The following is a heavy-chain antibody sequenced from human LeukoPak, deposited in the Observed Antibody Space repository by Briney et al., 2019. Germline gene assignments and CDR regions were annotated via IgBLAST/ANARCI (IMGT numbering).Heavy chain of an antibody. D-gene: IGHD1-26*01. J-gene: IGHJ4*02. CDR3: AREFSGSYAHDY. Sequence: VASVKVSCKASGYTFTSYYTHWVRQAPGQGLEWMGIINPSGGSTSYAQKFQGRVTMTRDMSTSTVYMELSSLRSEDTAVYYCAREFSGSYAHDYWGQGTLVTVSS. V-gene: IGHV1-46*01. CDR1: GYTFTSYY. CDR2: INPSGGST.